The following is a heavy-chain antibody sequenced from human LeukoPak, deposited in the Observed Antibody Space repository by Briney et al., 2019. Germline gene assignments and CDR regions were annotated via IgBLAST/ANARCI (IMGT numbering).Heavy chain of an antibody. CDR2: IYSGGST. Sequence: GGSLRLSCAASGFTVSSTYMSWVRQAPGKGLEWVSVIYSGGSTYYADSAKGRFTISRDKSKNTLYLQMNSLRAEDAAVYYCARDPSSSWYGGYFDYWGQGTLVTVSS. D-gene: IGHD6-13*01. CDR3: ARDPSSSWYGGYFDY. CDR1: GFTVSSTY. J-gene: IGHJ4*02. V-gene: IGHV3-66*01.